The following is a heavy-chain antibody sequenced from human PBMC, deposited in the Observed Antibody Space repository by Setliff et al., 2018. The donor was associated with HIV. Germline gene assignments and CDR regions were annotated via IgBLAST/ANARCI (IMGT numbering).Heavy chain of an antibody. CDR1: GGSISSGGYY. CDR3: ARAFCSSASCYGGGDAFDI. CDR2: IYYSGNT. V-gene: IGHV4-31*03. D-gene: IGHD2-2*01. Sequence: SETLSLTCTVSGGSISSGGYYWSWIRQHTGRGLEWIGYIYYSGNTYYNPSLKSRLTISVDTSKNHFSLKLSSVTAADTAVYYCARAFCSSASCYGGGDAFDIWGQGTMVTVSS. J-gene: IGHJ3*02.